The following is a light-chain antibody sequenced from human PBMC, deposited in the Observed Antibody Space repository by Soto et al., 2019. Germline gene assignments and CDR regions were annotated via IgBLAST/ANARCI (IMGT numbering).Light chain of an antibody. CDR2: TTS. J-gene: IGKJ4*01. CDR3: QQYNNWPDS. Sequence: EIVMQQSPGTLSVSPGERVTLSCRPSQSVGRNLAWYQQKPGQAPRLLIYTTSTRAPGIPARFSGSGSGTEFTLTISSLQSEDVAVYYCQQYNNWPDSFGVGTKVEIK. CDR1: QSVGRN. V-gene: IGKV3-15*01.